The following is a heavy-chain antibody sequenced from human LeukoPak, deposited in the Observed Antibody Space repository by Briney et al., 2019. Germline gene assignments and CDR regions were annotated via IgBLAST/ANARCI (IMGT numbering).Heavy chain of an antibody. CDR2: ISGSGGST. J-gene: IGHJ6*02. CDR3: AKVKGVRPTVLMVQYYYYGMDV. V-gene: IGHV3-23*01. Sequence: GGSLRLPCPASEFTFSSYSMNWVRQAPGKGLEWFSAISGSGGSTYYADSVKGRFTISRDNSKNTLYLQMNSLRAEDTAVYYCAKVKGVRPTVLMVQYYYYGMDVWGQGTTVTVSS. CDR1: EFTFSSYS. D-gene: IGHD2-8*01.